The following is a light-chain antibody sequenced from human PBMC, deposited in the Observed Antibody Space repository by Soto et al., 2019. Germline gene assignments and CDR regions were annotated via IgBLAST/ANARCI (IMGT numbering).Light chain of an antibody. Sequence: EIVMTQSPATLSVSPGERATLSCRASQTVNKNLAWYQQKPGQAPRLLSYGASARATGIPARFSGSGSGTEFTLTISSVQSEDFAVYYCQQYNNWPLTFGGGTKVEIK. CDR3: QQYNNWPLT. CDR1: QTVNKN. V-gene: IGKV3-15*01. CDR2: GAS. J-gene: IGKJ4*01.